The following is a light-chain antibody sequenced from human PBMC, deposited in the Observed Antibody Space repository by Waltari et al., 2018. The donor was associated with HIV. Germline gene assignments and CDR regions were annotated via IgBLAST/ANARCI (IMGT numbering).Light chain of an antibody. CDR1: ALPNQY. CDR3: QSADSSGTYVL. J-gene: IGLJ2*01. Sequence: SYELTQPPSVSVSPGQTARITCSGDALPNQYAYWYQRKPGQAPVLVIYKDNERPSGIPERFSGSSSGTTVTLTISGVQAEDEADYYCQSADSSGTYVLFGGGTKLTVL. CDR2: KDN. V-gene: IGLV3-25*03.